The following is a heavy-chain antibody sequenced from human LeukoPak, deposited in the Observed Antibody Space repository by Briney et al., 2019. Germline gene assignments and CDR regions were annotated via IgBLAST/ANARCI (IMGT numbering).Heavy chain of an antibody. CDR3: ASRQGLGWHYVN. J-gene: IGHJ4*02. CDR1: GFTFSSYG. CDR2: LNDRGDNT. D-gene: IGHD3-10*02. Sequence: GGSLRLSCVGSGFTFSSYGMDWLRQAPGKGLEWVSGLNDRGDNTYSADSVKGRFTISRDNSNNTLYLQMKSLRAEDTAVYYCASRQGLGWHYVNWGQGTLVTVSS. V-gene: IGHV3-23*01.